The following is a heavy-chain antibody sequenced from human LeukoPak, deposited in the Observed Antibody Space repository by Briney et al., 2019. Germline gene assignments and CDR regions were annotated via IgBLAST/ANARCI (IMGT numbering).Heavy chain of an antibody. CDR2: IYYSGNT. CDR3: ARARRDSGYYNVDY. V-gene: IGHV4-39*01. Sequence: KPSETLSLTCTVSGASISSSKYYWGWIRQPPGKGLDWIGSIYYSGNTFYSPSLKSRLTISVDTSKNQFSLKLSSMTATDTAVYYCARARRDSGYYNVDYWGQGALVTVSS. D-gene: IGHD3-3*01. CDR1: GASISSSKYY. J-gene: IGHJ4*02.